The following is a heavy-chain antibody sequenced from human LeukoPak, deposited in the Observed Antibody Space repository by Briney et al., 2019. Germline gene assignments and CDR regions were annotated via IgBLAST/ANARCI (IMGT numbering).Heavy chain of an antibody. J-gene: IGHJ4*02. CDR3: AKDIPAFDY. CDR1: GFTVTSYE. CDR2: ISSSGSTM. V-gene: IGHV3-48*03. Sequence: GGSLRLSCAASGFTVTSYEMNWVRQAPGKGLEWVSYISSSGSTMFYADSLKGRFTISRDNSKNTLYLQMNSLRAEDTAVYYCAKDIPAFDYWGQGTLVTVSS.